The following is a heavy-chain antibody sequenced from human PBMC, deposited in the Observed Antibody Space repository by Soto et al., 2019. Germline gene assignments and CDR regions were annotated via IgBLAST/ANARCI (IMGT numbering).Heavy chain of an antibody. V-gene: IGHV1-69*01. Sequence: QVQLVQSGAEVRKPGSSVKVSCKASGGTFSRHAISWVRQAPGQGLEWMGGIIPIFGTANHAQKFQGRVTIIADESTSTGYRELSSLRSDDTAMYYCARGWGYDSNDYYYAYWGQGTLVIVSS. J-gene: IGHJ4*02. CDR3: ARGWGYDSNDYYYAY. CDR2: IIPIFGTA. D-gene: IGHD3-22*01. CDR1: GGTFSRHA.